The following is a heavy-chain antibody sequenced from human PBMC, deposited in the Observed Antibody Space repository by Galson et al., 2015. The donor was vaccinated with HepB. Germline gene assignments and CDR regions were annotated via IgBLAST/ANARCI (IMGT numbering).Heavy chain of an antibody. CDR1: GFTFSSYA. Sequence: SLRLSCAASGFTFSSYAMSWVRQAPGKGLEWVSVISGSGGNTYYADSVKGRFTISRDNSKNTVYMQMNSLRAEDTAVYYCAKVLLPGIAASRRGMDVWGQGTTVTVSS. CDR2: ISGSGGNT. D-gene: IGHD6-25*01. V-gene: IGHV3-23*01. CDR3: AKVLLPGIAASRRGMDV. J-gene: IGHJ6*02.